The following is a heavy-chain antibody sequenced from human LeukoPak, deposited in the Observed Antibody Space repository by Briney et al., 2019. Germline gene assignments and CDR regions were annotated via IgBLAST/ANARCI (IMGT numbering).Heavy chain of an antibody. CDR1: GGSISSYY. V-gene: IGHV4-39*01. CDR3: ARTTVTLYFDL. CDR2: IDYSGST. J-gene: IGHJ2*01. D-gene: IGHD4-17*01. Sequence: PSETLSLTCTVAGGSISSYYWGWIRQPPGKGREWIGSIDYSGSTYYNPSLKSRVTLSVDTSKNQFSLKLRSVTAADTAVYYCARTTVTLYFDLWGRGTLVTVSS.